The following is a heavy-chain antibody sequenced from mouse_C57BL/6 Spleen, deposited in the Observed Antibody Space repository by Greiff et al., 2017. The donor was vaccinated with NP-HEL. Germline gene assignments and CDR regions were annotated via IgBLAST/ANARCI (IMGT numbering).Heavy chain of an antibody. CDR1: GFTFSSYG. J-gene: IGHJ3*01. CDR3: ERWPFAY. V-gene: IGHV5-6*02. CDR2: ISSGGSYT. Sequence: DVMLVESGGDLVKPGGSLTLSCAASGFTFSSYGMSWVRQPPDKGLEWVGTISSGGSYTYYPDSVKGRFTISRDNTNNTLYLKMGSLKSEDTAMYYCERWPFAYWGQGTLVTVSA.